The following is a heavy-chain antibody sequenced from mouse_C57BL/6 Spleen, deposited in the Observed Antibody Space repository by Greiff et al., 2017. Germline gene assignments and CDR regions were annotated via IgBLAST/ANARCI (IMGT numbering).Heavy chain of an antibody. CDR1: GYTFTDYN. Sequence: VQLQQSGPELVKPGASVKMSCKASGYTFTDYNMHWVKQSHGKSLEWIGYINPNNGGTSYNQKFKGKATLTVNKSSSTAYMELRSLTSEDSAVYYCASIYGNYRYFDVWGTGTTVTVSS. CDR2: INPNNGGT. V-gene: IGHV1-22*01. CDR3: ASIYGNYRYFDV. J-gene: IGHJ1*03. D-gene: IGHD2-1*01.